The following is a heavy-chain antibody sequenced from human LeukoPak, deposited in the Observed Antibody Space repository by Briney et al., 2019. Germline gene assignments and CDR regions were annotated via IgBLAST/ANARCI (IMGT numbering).Heavy chain of an antibody. CDR3: ARGGMWQWLSSFDY. J-gene: IGHJ4*02. CDR2: MNPNSGNT. D-gene: IGHD3-22*01. CDR1: GYTFTSYD. Sequence: GASVKVSCKASGYTFTSYDINWVRQATGQGLEWMGWMNPNSGNTGYAQKFQGRVTITRNTSISTAYMELSSLRSEDTAVYYCARGGMWQWLSSFDYWGQGTLVTVSS. V-gene: IGHV1-8*03.